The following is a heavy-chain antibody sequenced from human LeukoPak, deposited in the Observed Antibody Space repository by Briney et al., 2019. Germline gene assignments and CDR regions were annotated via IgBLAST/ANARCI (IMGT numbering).Heavy chain of an antibody. CDR2: ISSSSSYI. D-gene: IGHD3-10*01. CDR1: GFTFSSYW. Sequence: GGSLRLSCAASGFTFSSYWMSWVRQVPGKGLEWVSSISSSSSYIYYADSVKGRFTISRDNAKNPLYLQMNSLRAEDTAVYYCAMERYGSGNNWFDPWGQGTLVTVSS. V-gene: IGHV3-21*01. CDR3: AMERYGSGNNWFDP. J-gene: IGHJ5*02.